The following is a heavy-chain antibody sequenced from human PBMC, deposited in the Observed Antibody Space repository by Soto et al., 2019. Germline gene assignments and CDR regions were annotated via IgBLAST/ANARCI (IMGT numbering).Heavy chain of an antibody. Sequence: PGGSLRFSCAGSGFTFNDAWMNWVRQAPGKGLEWAGRIKSKIDGGTTGYAAPLRGRFTISRDDSKNTVYLQMNSLRTEDTAVYYCTTDGQYRPAYWGQGTLVTVSS. CDR3: TTDGQYRPAY. J-gene: IGHJ4*02. D-gene: IGHD3-16*02. CDR1: GFTFNDAW. CDR2: IKSKIDGGTT. V-gene: IGHV3-15*07.